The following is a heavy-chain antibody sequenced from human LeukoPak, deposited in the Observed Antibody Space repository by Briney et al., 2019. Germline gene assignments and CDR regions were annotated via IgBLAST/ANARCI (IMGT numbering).Heavy chain of an antibody. CDR1: GGSISSYY. CDR3: ARHVLWYSSSFNWFDP. CDR2: IYYSGST. J-gene: IGHJ5*02. V-gene: IGHV4-59*08. Sequence: SETLSLTCTVSGGSISSYYWSWIRQPPGKGLEWIGYIYYSGSTNYNPSLKSRVTISVDTSKNQFSLKLSSVTAADTAVYYCARHVLWYSSSFNWFDPWGQGTLVTVSS. D-gene: IGHD6-6*01.